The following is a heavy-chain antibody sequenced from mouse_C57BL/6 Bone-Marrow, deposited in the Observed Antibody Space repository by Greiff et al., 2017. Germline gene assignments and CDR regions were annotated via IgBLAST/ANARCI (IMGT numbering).Heavy chain of an antibody. CDR3: TTDDYDIRDAMDY. D-gene: IGHD2-4*01. CDR1: GFNIKDDY. CDR2: IDPENGDT. V-gene: IGHV14-4*01. J-gene: IGHJ4*01. Sequence: EVQLQQSGAELVRPGASVKLSCTASGFNIKDDYMHWVKQRPEQGLEWIGWIDPENGDTEYASKFQGKGTITADTSSNTAYLQLSSLTSEDTAVYYCTTDDYDIRDAMDYWGQGTSVTVSS.